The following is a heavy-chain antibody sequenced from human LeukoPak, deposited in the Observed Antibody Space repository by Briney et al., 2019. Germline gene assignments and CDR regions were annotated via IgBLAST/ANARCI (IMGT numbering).Heavy chain of an antibody. V-gene: IGHV3-21*01. CDR3: ARVSFPNY. CDR1: GFTFSSYS. J-gene: IGHJ4*02. Sequence: PGGSLRLSCAASGFTFSSYSMNWVRQAPGKGLEWVSSISSGSSYIYYADSVKGRFTISRDNAKNSLYLQMNSLRAEDTAVYYCARVSFPNYWGQGTLVTVSS. CDR2: ISSGSSYI. D-gene: IGHD2/OR15-2a*01.